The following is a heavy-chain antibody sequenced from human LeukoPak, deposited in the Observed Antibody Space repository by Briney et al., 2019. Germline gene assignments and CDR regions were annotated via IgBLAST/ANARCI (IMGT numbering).Heavy chain of an antibody. J-gene: IGHJ5*02. CDR1: GGSLSSSNYY. Sequence: SETLSLTCTVSGGSLSSSNYYWGWIRQPPGKGLEWIGTIYYSGSTYYNPSLKSRVTISVDTSKNQFSLKLSSVTAADTAVYYCARGPGVARYHSGWFDPWGQGTLVTVSS. V-gene: IGHV4-39*07. D-gene: IGHD1-1*01. CDR2: IYYSGST. CDR3: ARGPGVARYHSGWFDP.